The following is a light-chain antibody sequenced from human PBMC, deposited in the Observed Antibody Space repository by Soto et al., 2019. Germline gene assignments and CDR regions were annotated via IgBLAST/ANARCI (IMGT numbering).Light chain of an antibody. CDR2: GAS. V-gene: IGKV3-20*01. CDR3: QQYGSSPGFT. CDR1: QAVYSN. Sequence: EIVMTQSPATLSVSPGARAPLSCRASQAVYSNLAWYQQKPGQAPRLLIYGASSRATGIPDRFSGSGSGTDFTLTISRLEPEDFAVYYCQQYGSSPGFTFGPGTKVDIK. J-gene: IGKJ3*01.